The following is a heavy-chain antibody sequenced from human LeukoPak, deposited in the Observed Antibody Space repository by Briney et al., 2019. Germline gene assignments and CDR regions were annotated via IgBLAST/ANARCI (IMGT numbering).Heavy chain of an antibody. V-gene: IGHV1-69*13. J-gene: IGHJ3*02. CDR1: GGTFSSYA. CDR2: IIPILRSA. Sequence: SVKVSCKASGGTFSSYAISWVRQAPGQGLEWLGGIIPILRSASYAQKFRGRLRMTSDESTTTAYMELSSLSSDDTAMYFCARARTSIRFTDSFDIWSQGTLVTVSS. CDR3: ARARTSIRFTDSFDI. D-gene: IGHD2-21*01.